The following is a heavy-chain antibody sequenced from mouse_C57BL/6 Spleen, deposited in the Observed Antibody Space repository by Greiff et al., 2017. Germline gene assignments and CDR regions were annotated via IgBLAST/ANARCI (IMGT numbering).Heavy chain of an antibody. J-gene: IGHJ2*01. V-gene: IGHV1-26*01. CDR1: GYTFTDYY. CDR3: ARILVDY. Sequence: VQLQQSGPELVKPGASVKISCKASGYTFTDYYMNRVKQSHGKSLEWIGDINPNNGGTSYNQKFKGKATLTVDKSSSTAYMELRSLTSEDSAVYYCARILVDYWGQGTTLTVSS. CDR2: INPNNGGT.